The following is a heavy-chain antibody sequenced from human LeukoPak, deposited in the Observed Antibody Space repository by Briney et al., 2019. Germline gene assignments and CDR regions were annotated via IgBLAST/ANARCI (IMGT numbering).Heavy chain of an antibody. CDR3: ARSKVRGVNYGMDV. J-gene: IGHJ6*02. D-gene: IGHD3-10*01. V-gene: IGHV4-4*07. CDR2: IYTSGST. CDR1: GGSISSYY. Sequence: SETLSLTCTVSGGSISSYYWSWIRQSAGKGLEWIGRIYTSGSTYYNPSLKSRVTISVDTSKNQFSLKLSSVTAADTAVYYCARSKVRGVNYGMDVWGQGTTVTVSS.